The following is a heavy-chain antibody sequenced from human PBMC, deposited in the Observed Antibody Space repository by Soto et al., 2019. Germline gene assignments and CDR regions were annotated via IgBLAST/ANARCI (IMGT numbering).Heavy chain of an antibody. V-gene: IGHV4-30-4*01. CDR1: GGSISSDDYY. D-gene: IGHD3-22*01. J-gene: IGHJ4*02. CDR2: IYYSGST. Sequence: SETLSLTCTVSGGSISSDDYYWSWIRQPPGKGLEWIGYIYYSGSTYYNPSLKSRVTISVDTSKNQFSLNLSSVTAADTAVYYCARGQEYYYDSSGYFDYWGQGTLVTVSS. CDR3: ARGQEYYYDSSGYFDY.